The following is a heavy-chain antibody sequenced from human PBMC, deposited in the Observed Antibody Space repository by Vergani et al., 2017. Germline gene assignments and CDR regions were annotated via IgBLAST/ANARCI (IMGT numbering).Heavy chain of an antibody. CDR1: GFTFDDYA. V-gene: IGHV3-9*01. CDR3: AKEHYDFWSGYPNLSPFDL. J-gene: IGHJ2*01. D-gene: IGHD3-3*01. CDR2: ISWNRGSI. Sequence: EVQLVESGGGLVQPGRSLRLSCAASGFTFDDYAMHWVRQAPGKGLEWVSGISWNRGSIGYADSVKGRFTISRDNAKNSLYLQMNSLRAEDTALYYCAKEHYDFWSGYPNLSPFDLWGRGTLVTVSS.